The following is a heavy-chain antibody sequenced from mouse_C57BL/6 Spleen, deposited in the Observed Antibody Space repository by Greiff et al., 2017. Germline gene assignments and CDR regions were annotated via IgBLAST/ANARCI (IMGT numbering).Heavy chain of an antibody. D-gene: IGHD2-4*01. V-gene: IGHV1-19*01. CDR2: INPYNGGT. CDR1: GYTFTDYY. Sequence: VQLQQSGPVLVKPGASVKMSCKASGYTFTDYYMNWVKQSHGKSLEWIGVINPYNGGTSYNQKFKGKATLTVDKSSSTAYMELKSLPSEDSAVYYCARKDYDYDVEFAYWGQGTLVTVSA. J-gene: IGHJ3*01. CDR3: ARKDYDYDVEFAY.